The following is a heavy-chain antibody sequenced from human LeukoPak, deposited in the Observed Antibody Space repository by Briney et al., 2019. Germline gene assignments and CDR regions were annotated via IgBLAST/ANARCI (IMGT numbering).Heavy chain of an antibody. J-gene: IGHJ4*02. CDR1: GFTFSSYE. Sequence: GGSLRLSCAASGFTFSSYEMNWVRQAPGKGLEWVSYISSSGTTPYYADSVEGRFTISRDNAKNSLYLQMNSLRAEDTAAYYCARIPYRSYTTASYYLDYWGQGTLVTVSS. CDR2: ISSSGTTP. V-gene: IGHV3-48*03. CDR3: ARIPYRSYTTASYYLDY. D-gene: IGHD2-2*02.